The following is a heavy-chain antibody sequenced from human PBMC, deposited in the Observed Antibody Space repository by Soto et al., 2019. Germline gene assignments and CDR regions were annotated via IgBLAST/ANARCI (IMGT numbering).Heavy chain of an antibody. CDR3: ARHGSPYSSCWYGWFDP. J-gene: IGHJ5*02. D-gene: IGHD6-19*01. Sequence: QLQLQESGPGLVKPSETLSLTCTVSGGSISSSSYYWGWIRQPPGKGLEGMGSIYYSGSTYYNPSLKSRVTISVDTSKNQFSLKLSSVTAADPAVYYCARHGSPYSSCWYGWFDPWGQGTLVTVSS. CDR2: IYYSGST. V-gene: IGHV4-39*01. CDR1: GGSISSSSYY.